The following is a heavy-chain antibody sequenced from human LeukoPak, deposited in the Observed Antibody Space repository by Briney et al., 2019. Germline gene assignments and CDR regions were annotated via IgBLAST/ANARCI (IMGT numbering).Heavy chain of an antibody. CDR3: ARAPITSPFYFDY. J-gene: IGHJ4*02. D-gene: IGHD2-2*01. Sequence: GGSLRLSCTASGFAFDEHGMSWVRQVPGKGLEWVSGINWSGGSTGYADPLRGRSTISRDNAKNSLYLQMDSLRAEDTALYYCARAPITSPFYFDYWGQGTLVTVSS. CDR2: INWSGGST. V-gene: IGHV3-20*04. CDR1: GFAFDEHG.